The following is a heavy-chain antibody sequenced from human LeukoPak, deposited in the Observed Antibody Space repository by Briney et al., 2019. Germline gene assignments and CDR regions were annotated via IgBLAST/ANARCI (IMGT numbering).Heavy chain of an antibody. Sequence: GGSLRLSCAASGFAFSTYSMNWVRQAPGKELEWVSSITSTSSYIYYADSVKGRFTISRDNAKNSLYLQMNTLRAEDAAVYYCARVVGGSHHFDYWGQGTLVTVSS. V-gene: IGHV3-21*01. CDR3: ARVVGGSHHFDY. CDR2: ITSTSSYI. CDR1: GFAFSTYS. D-gene: IGHD1-26*01. J-gene: IGHJ4*02.